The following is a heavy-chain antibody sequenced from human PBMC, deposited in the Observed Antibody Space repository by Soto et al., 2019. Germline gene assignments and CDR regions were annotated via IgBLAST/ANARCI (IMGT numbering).Heavy chain of an antibody. CDR2: IIPIFGTA. CDR1: GGTFSSHA. J-gene: IGHJ4*02. D-gene: IGHD3-22*01. Sequence: QVQLVQSGAEVKKPGSSVKVSCKASGGTFSSHAISWVRQAPGQGLAWLGGIIPIFGTANYAQKFQGRVTIAADESTSTADMELSSLRSEDTAVYYWAHQRNMIVENYFDYWGQGTLSPSPQ. CDR3: AHQRNMIVENYFDY. V-gene: IGHV1-69*01.